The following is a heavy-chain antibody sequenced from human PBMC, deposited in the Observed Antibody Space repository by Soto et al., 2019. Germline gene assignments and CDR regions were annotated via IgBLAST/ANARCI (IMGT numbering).Heavy chain of an antibody. D-gene: IGHD6-19*01. CDR2: ISLNSDSL. J-gene: IGHJ3*02. CDR3: AKDILLGSIAVAGTGGAFDI. V-gene: IGHV3-9*01. Sequence: PGGSLRLSCAASGFIFDDYAMYWVRRAPGKGLEWVSSISLNSDSLVYADSVKGRFAISRDNAKNSLYLQMNSLRAEDTALYYCAKDILLGSIAVAGTGGAFDIWGQGTMVTVSS. CDR1: GFIFDDYA.